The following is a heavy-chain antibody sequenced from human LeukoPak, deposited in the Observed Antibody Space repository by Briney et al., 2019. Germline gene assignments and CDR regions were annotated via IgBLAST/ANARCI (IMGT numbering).Heavy chain of an antibody. CDR3: AKDLDTGYKYYYYGMDV. CDR2: ISYDGSNK. D-gene: IGHD3-9*01. CDR1: GFTFSSYG. V-gene: IGHV3-30*18. Sequence: GGSLRLSWAAPGFTFSSYGMHWVRQAPGKGLEWVAVISYDGSNKYYADSVKGRFTISRDNSKNTLYLQMNSLRAEDTAVYYCAKDLDTGYKYYYYGMDVWGKGTTVTVSS. J-gene: IGHJ6*04.